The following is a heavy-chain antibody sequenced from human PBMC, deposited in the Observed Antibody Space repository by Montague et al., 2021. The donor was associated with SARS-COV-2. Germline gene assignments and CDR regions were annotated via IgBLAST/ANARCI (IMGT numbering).Heavy chain of an antibody. CDR2: ISYDGSNK. Sequence: SLRLSLSASGFTFSSYAMHWVRQAPGKGLEWVAVISYDGSNKYYADSVKGRFTISRDNSKNTLYLQMNSLRAGDTAVYYCARDNYDYVWGSYRYIYWGQGTLVTVSS. CDR3: ARDNYDYVWGSYRYIY. D-gene: IGHD3-16*02. CDR1: GFTFSSYA. V-gene: IGHV3-30*04. J-gene: IGHJ4*02.